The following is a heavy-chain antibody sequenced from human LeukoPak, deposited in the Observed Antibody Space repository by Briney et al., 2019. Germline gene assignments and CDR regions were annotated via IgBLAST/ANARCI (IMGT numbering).Heavy chain of an antibody. CDR2: TSGPGGSR. D-gene: IGHD3-22*01. V-gene: IGHV3-23*01. CDR3: AKEVVYYDSSGYFDY. J-gene: IGHJ4*02. CDR1: GFTFSSYA. Sequence: GGSLRLSCAASGFTFSSYAMSWVRQAPGKGLEWVSATSGPGGSRDYADSVKGRFTISRDNSKNTLYLQMNSLRAEDTAVYYCAKEVVYYDSSGYFDYWGQGTLVTVSS.